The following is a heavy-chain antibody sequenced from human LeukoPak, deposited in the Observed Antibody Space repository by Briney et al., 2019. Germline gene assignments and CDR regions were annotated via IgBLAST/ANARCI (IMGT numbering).Heavy chain of an antibody. D-gene: IGHD3-10*01. Sequence: PSETLSLTCAVYGGSFSGYYWSWIRQPPGKGLEWIGEINHSGSTNYNPSLKSRVTISVDTSKNQFSLKLSSVTAADTAVYYCARRGQLLWFGEERQFDPWGQGTLVTVSS. CDR1: GGSFSGYY. J-gene: IGHJ5*02. CDR2: INHSGST. V-gene: IGHV4-34*01. CDR3: ARRGQLLWFGEERQFDP.